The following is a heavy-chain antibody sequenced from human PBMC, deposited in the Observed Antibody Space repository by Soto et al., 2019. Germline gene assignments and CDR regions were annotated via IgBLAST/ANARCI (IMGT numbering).Heavy chain of an antibody. D-gene: IGHD2-2*01. CDR2: ISNNGVST. V-gene: IGHV3-64*01. CDR1: GFSFSNYA. Sequence: EVQLVESGGILVQPGGSLRLSCVASGFSFSNYAMHWVRQAPGKGLEYVSAISNNGVSTYYANSVKGRFIISRDNSTNTLYLQMGSLRAEDMAVYYCARGGPYQLLSDFDYWGQGTLVTVSS. J-gene: IGHJ4*02. CDR3: ARGGPYQLLSDFDY.